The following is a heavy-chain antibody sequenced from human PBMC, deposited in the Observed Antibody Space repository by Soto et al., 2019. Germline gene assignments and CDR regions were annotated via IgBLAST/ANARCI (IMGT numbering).Heavy chain of an antibody. CDR3: TRSLEVMLYHYDSSGYYFDY. J-gene: IGHJ4*02. D-gene: IGHD3-22*01. CDR2: IRSKAYGGTT. V-gene: IGHV3-49*05. CDR1: GFTFGDYA. Sequence: ESGGGLVKPGRSLRLSCTASGFTFGDYAMSWFRQAPGKGLEWVGFIRSKAYGGTTEYAASVKGRFTISRDDSKSIAYLQMNSLKTEDTAVYYCTRSLEVMLYHYDSSGYYFDYWGQGTLVTVSS.